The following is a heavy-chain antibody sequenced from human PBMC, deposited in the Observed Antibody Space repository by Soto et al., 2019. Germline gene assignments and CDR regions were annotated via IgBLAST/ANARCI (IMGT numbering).Heavy chain of an antibody. Sequence: QVQLVQSGAEVKKPGSSVKVSCKASGGTFSSYAISWVRQAPGQGLEWMGGIIPIFGTANYAQKFQGRVTITADESTSTAYMELSRLRSEDTAVYYCARGWLEEQQLASPFDYWGQGTLVTVSS. CDR2: IIPIFGTA. CDR3: ARGWLEEQQLASPFDY. J-gene: IGHJ4*02. CDR1: GGTFSSYA. V-gene: IGHV1-69*12. D-gene: IGHD6-13*01.